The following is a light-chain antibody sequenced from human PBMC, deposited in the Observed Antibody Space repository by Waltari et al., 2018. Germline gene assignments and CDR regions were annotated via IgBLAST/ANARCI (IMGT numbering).Light chain of an antibody. J-gene: IGLJ2*01. Sequence: QSALTQPASVSGSPGQSITISCTGTSSDVGGYNYVSWYQQHPGKAPKLIIFDVSNRPSGVSSRFSGSKSGNTVSLTISGLQAQDEADYYCSSYISSDTLELFGGGTSLT. CDR3: SSYISSDTLEL. CDR2: DVS. CDR1: SSDVGGYNY. V-gene: IGLV2-14*03.